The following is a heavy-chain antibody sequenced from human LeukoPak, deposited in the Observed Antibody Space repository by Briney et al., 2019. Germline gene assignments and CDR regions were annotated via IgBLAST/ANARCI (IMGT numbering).Heavy chain of an antibody. Sequence: GRSLRLSCAASGFTFRNYGMHWIRQAPGKGLEWVAMISYDGNSKQYADLVKGRFTISRDNSKNTLYLQMNSLRTEDTAVYHCAKDLYGSGWYNYFDPWGQGALVTVSS. V-gene: IGHV3-30*18. CDR1: GFTFRNYG. J-gene: IGHJ5*02. CDR3: AKDLYGSGWYNYFDP. D-gene: IGHD6-19*01. CDR2: ISYDGNSK.